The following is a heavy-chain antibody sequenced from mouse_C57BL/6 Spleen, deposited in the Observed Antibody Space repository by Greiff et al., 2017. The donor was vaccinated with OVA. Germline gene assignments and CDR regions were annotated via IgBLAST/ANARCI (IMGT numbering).Heavy chain of an antibody. J-gene: IGHJ4*01. CDR2: IYPGNSDT. V-gene: IGHV1-5*01. D-gene: IGHD1-1*01. CDR1: GYTFTSYW. CDR3: TRSGYYGSSLWAMDY. Sequence: EVQLQESGPVLARPGASVKMSCKTSGYTFTSYWMHWVKQRPGQGLEWIGAIYPGNSDTSYNQKFKGKAKLTAVTSASTAYMELSSLTNEDSAVYYCTRSGYYGSSLWAMDYWGQGTSVTVSS.